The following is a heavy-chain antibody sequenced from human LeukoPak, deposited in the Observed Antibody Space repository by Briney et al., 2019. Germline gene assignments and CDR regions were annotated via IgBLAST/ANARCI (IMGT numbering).Heavy chain of an antibody. V-gene: IGHV4-4*09. J-gene: IGHJ4*02. CDR3: ARGPGGNFDY. CDR1: GGSISSYY. CDR2: IYTSGST. D-gene: IGHD3-16*01. Sequence: SETLSLTCTVSGGSISSYYWSWIRQPPGKGLEWIGYIYTSGSTNYNPSLMSRVTISVDTSKNQFSLKLSSVTAADTAVYYCARGPGGNFDYWGQGTLVTVSS.